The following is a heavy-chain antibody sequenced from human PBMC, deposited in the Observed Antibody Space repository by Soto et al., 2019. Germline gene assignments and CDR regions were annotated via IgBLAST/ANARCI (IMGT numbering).Heavy chain of an antibody. CDR3: AKRSSSSTFDY. Sequence: EVQLLESGGGLVQPGESLRLSCATSGFTFSSYAMSWVRQAPGKGLEWVSVISGSDDRTYYADSVKGRFTISRDNSKNTLYLQMNSLRAEATAVYYCAKRSSSSTFDYWGQGTLVTVSS. CDR2: ISGSDDRT. D-gene: IGHD6-6*01. V-gene: IGHV3-23*01. CDR1: GFTFSSYA. J-gene: IGHJ4*02.